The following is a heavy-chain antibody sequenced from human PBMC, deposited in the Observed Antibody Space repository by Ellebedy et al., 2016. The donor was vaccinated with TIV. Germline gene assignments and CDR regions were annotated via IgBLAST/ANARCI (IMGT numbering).Heavy chain of an antibody. V-gene: IGHV3-23*01. J-gene: IGHJ4*02. CDR1: GFTFSSYA. D-gene: IGHD6-13*01. CDR2: ISGSGDST. CDR3: ATYSSSPSYFDY. Sequence: GESLKISCAASGFTFSSYAMSWVRQAPGKGLEWVSTISGSGDSTYYADSVKGRFTISRDNSKNTLYLQMNRLNDEDTAVYYCATYSSSPSYFDYWGQGTLVTVSS.